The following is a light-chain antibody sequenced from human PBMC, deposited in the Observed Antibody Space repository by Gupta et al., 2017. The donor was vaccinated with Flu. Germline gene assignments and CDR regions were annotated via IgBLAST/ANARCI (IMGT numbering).Light chain of an antibody. CDR1: GSNFGAGFD. J-gene: IGLJ3*02. V-gene: IGLV1-40*01. Sequence: QSVLTQPPSVSGAPGQGVTLSCPGSGSNFGAGFDVHWYRQVPGTAPKLLIYTNINRPSGVPGRFSGSRSGTAASLSITGLQSDDEATYYCQSYDSRLSSWVFGGGTKLTVL. CDR2: TNI. CDR3: QSYDSRLSSWV.